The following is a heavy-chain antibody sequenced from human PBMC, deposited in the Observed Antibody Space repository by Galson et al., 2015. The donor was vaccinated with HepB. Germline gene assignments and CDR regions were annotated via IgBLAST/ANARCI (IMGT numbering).Heavy chain of an antibody. D-gene: IGHD3-10*01. J-gene: IGHJ4*02. CDR3: ARGGNYYNSGSYEVLDY. CDR2: IWYDGRNK. CDR1: GFSFLSYG. V-gene: IGHV3-33*01. Sequence: SLRLSCAASGFSFLSYGMHWVRQAPGKGLEWVATIWYDGRNKYYADSVKGRFNISRDNSKNTLYLQMNSLRAEDTAVYYCARGGNYYNSGSYEVLDYWGQGTQVTVSS.